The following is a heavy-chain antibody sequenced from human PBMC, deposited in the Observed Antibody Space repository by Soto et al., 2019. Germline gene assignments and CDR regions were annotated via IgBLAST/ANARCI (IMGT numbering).Heavy chain of an antibody. Sequence: QVQLVQSGAEVKKPGASVKVSCKASGYTFTSYAMHWVRQAPGQGLEWMGWINPNSGGTNYAQKFQGRVTMTRDTSISTAYMELRRLRSDDTAVYYCARDLIIAKLYYYYNGMDVWGQGTTVTVSS. CDR1: GYTFTSYA. CDR2: INPNSGGT. V-gene: IGHV1-2*02. D-gene: IGHD3-10*01. J-gene: IGHJ6*02. CDR3: ARDLIIAKLYYYYNGMDV.